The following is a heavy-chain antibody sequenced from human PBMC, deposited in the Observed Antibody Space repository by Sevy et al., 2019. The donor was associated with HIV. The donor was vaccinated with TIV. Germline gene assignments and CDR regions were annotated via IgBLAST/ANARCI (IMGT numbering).Heavy chain of an antibody. CDR3: ASGDHYYDSSGYYYDAFDI. V-gene: IGHV1-69*13. J-gene: IGHJ3*02. Sequence: ASVKVSCKASGGTFSSYAISWVRQAPGQGLEWMGVIIPIFGTANYAQKFQGRVTITADESTSTAYMELSSLRSEDTAVYYCASGDHYYDSSGYYYDAFDIWGQGTMVTVSS. CDR2: IIPIFGTA. CDR1: GGTFSSYA. D-gene: IGHD3-22*01.